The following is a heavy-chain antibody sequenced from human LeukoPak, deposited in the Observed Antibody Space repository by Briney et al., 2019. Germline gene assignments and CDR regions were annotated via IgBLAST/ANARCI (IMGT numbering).Heavy chain of an antibody. D-gene: IGHD6-6*01. J-gene: IGHJ4*02. CDR3: AREYSSSSYYFDY. Sequence: GGSLRLSCAASGFTFSNYPMKWVRQAPGKGLEWVSTIGGSDAATHYADSVKGRFTISRDNSKNTLYLQMNSLRAEDTAVYYCAREYSSSSYYFDYWGQGTLVTVSS. CDR2: IGGSDAAT. CDR1: GFTFSNYP. V-gene: IGHV3-23*01.